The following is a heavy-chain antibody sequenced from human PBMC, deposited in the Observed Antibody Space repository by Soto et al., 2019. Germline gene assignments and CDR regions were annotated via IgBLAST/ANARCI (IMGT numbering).Heavy chain of an antibody. CDR1: GYTLTELS. J-gene: IGHJ4*02. Sequence: ASVKVSCKVSGYTLTELSMHWVRQAPGKELEWMGGFDPEDGETIYAQKLQGRDTMTEDTSTDTAYMELSSLRPDDTAVYYCATSADYYDSRGFSYSFDYWGQGTLVTVSS. CDR3: ATSADYYDSRGFSYSFDY. CDR2: FDPEDGET. D-gene: IGHD3-22*01. V-gene: IGHV1-24*01.